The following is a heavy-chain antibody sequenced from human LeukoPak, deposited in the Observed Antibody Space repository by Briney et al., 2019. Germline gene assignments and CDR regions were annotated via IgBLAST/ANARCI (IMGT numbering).Heavy chain of an antibody. Sequence: GGSLRLSCAASGFTFSSYWMHWVRQVPGMGLVWVSRINGDGRILSHVDSVKGRFTISRDNAKNTLYLQMNSLRAEDTAVYYCARDRGHYYFDYWGQGTLVTVSS. D-gene: IGHD3-16*01. CDR3: ARDRGHYYFDY. CDR2: INGDGRIL. J-gene: IGHJ4*02. CDR1: GFTFSSYW. V-gene: IGHV3-74*01.